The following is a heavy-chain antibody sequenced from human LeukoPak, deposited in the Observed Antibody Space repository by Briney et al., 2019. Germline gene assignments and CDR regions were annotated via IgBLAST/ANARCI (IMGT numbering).Heavy chain of an antibody. J-gene: IGHJ4*02. CDR2: ISYDGSNK. V-gene: IGHV3-30*04. Sequence: GGSLRLSCAASGFTFSSYAMHWVRQAPGKGLEWVAVISYDGSNKYYADSVKGRFTISRDNSMNTLYLQMNSLRAEDTAVYYCARDPSGWLLYYFDYWGQGTLVTVSS. D-gene: IGHD3-9*01. CDR3: ARDPSGWLLYYFDY. CDR1: GFTFSSYA.